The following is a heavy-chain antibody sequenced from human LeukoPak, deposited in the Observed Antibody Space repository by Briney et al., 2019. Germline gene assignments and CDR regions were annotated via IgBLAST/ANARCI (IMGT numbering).Heavy chain of an antibody. CDR2: ISYDGSNK. J-gene: IGHJ3*02. Sequence: PGGSLRLSCAASGFTFSSYAMHWVRQAPGKGLEWVAVISYDGSNKYYADSVKGRSTISRDNSKNTLYLQMNSLRAEDTAVYYCAKSFFPGGSSFTFDIWGQGTLVTVSS. CDR3: AKSFFPGGSSFTFDI. CDR1: GFTFSSYA. V-gene: IGHV3-30-3*02. D-gene: IGHD3-10*01.